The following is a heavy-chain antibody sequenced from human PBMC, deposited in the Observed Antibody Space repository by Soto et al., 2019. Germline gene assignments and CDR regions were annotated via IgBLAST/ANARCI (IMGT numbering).Heavy chain of an antibody. CDR2: ISYNGSNK. J-gene: IGHJ4*02. D-gene: IGHD2-21*02. CDR3: AKRTDEGIDY. V-gene: IGHV3-30*18. Sequence: GGSLRLSCAASGFTFSSYGMHWVRQAPGKGLEWVAVISYNGSNKYYADSVKGRFTISRDNSKNTLYLQMNSLRAEDTAVYYCAKRTDEGIDYWGQGTLVTVSS. CDR1: GFTFSSYG.